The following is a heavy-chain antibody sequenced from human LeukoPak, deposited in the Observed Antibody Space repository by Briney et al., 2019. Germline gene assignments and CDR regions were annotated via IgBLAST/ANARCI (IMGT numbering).Heavy chain of an antibody. V-gene: IGHV1-2*02. CDR3: ARSSGSYWIFDY. Sequence: ASVKVSCKASGHTFTGYYMHWVRQAPGQGLEWMGWINPNSGGTNYAQKFQGRVTMTRDTSISTAYMELSRLRSDDTAVYYCARSSGSYWIFDYWGQGTLVTVSS. CDR1: GHTFTGYY. CDR2: INPNSGGT. D-gene: IGHD1-26*01. J-gene: IGHJ4*02.